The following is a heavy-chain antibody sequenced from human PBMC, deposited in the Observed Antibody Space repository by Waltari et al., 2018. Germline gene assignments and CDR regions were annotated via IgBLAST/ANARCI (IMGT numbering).Heavy chain of an antibody. CDR1: GYTFTTYG. Sequence: QVQLVQSGAEVKKPGASVKVSCKASGYTFTTYGISWVRQAPGQGLEWMGWISGYNGNTNYAQNLQGRGAMTTDTSTSTAYMELRSLTSDDTAVYYCARDGYSVYDHTYFQHWGQGTLVTVSS. D-gene: IGHD5-12*01. J-gene: IGHJ1*01. CDR2: ISGYNGNT. V-gene: IGHV1-18*01. CDR3: ARDGYSVYDHTYFQH.